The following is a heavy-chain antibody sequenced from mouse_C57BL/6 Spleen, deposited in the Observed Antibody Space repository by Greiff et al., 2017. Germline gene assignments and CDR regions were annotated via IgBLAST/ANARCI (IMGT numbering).Heavy chain of an antibody. CDR2: IHPNSGST. D-gene: IGHD2-4*01. CDR3: ARSYYDYDVLLFDY. J-gene: IGHJ2*01. V-gene: IGHV1-64*01. Sequence: VQLQQPGAELVKPGASVKLSCKASGYTFTSYWMHWVKQRPGQGLEWIGMIHPNSGSTNYNEKFKSKATLTVDKSSSTAYMQLSSLTSEDSAVYYCARSYYDYDVLLFDYWGPGTTLTVSS. CDR1: GYTFTSYW.